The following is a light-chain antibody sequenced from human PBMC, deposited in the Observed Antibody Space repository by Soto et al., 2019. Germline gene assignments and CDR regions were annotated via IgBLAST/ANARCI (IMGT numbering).Light chain of an antibody. CDR2: GAS. CDR1: QSVSSNY. Sequence: EIVLTQSPCILSLSPGERATLSFMASQSVSSNYLAWYQQNPGQAPRLLIYGASTRATGIPDRFSGSGSGTDFTLTISRLEPEDFAVYYCQQFSSYPLTFGGGTRWIS. V-gene: IGKV3-20*01. CDR3: QQFSSYPLT. J-gene: IGKJ4*01.